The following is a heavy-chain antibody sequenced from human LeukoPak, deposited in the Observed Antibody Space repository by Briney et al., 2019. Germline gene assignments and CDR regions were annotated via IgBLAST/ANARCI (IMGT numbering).Heavy chain of an antibody. CDR3: ARSNSASLTIFGVVIPGAFDI. J-gene: IGHJ3*02. V-gene: IGHV5-51*01. CDR1: GYSFTSYW. CDR2: IYPGDSDT. Sequence: GESLKISCKGSGYSFTSYWIGWVRQMPGKGLEWMGIIYPGDSDTRYSPSFQGQVTISADKSISTAYLQWSSLKASDTAMYYCARSNSASLTIFGVVIPGAFDIWGQGTMVTVSS. D-gene: IGHD3-3*01.